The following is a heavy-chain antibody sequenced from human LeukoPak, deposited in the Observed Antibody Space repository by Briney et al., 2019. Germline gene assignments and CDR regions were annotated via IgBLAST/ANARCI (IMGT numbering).Heavy chain of an antibody. CDR2: INPNSGGT. D-gene: IGHD3-10*01. Sequence: ASVKLSCKASGYTFTGYYMHWVRQAPGQGLAWMGRINPNSGGTNYAQTFQGRVTMTRDTSISTPYMELSRLRSDDTAVYYCARDAIYGSGSYSPRPSKFDPWGQGTLVTVSS. CDR1: GYTFTGYY. CDR3: ARDAIYGSGSYSPRPSKFDP. J-gene: IGHJ5*02. V-gene: IGHV1-2*06.